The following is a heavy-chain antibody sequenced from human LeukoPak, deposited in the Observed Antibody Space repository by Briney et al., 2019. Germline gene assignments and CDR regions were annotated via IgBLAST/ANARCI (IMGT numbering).Heavy chain of an antibody. D-gene: IGHD6-19*01. V-gene: IGHV3-53*01. J-gene: IGHJ5*02. Sequence: PGGSLRLSCAASGFTVSSNYMSWVRQAPGKGLEWVSVIYSGGSTYYADSVKGRFTISRDNSKNTLYLQMNSLRAEDTAVYYCARIPYSSGWYFGWFDPWGQGTLVTVSS. CDR1: GFTVSSNY. CDR3: ARIPYSSGWYFGWFDP. CDR2: IYSGGST.